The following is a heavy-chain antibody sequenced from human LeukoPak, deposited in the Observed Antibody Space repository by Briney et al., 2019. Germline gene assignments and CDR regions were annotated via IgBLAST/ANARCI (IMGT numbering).Heavy chain of an antibody. D-gene: IGHD3-3*01. CDR2: IIPIFGTA. V-gene: IGHV1-69*13. CDR1: GGTFSSYA. CDR3: ASPFDFWSGYPHYYGMDV. Sequence: SVKVSCKASGGTFSSYAISWVRQAPGQGLEWMGGIIPIFGTANYAQKFQGRVTITADESTSTAYMELSSLRSEDTAVYYCASPFDFWSGYPHYYGMDVWGQGTTVTVSS. J-gene: IGHJ6*02.